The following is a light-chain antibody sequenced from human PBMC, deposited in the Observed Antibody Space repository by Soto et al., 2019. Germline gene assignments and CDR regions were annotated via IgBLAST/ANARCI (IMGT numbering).Light chain of an antibody. Sequence: QSVLTQPPSVSGAPGQRVTISCTGSSSNIGAGYGVHWYQQLPGTAPKLLIYATNNRASGVPDRFSGSASGTSASLAITGLQAEDEADYYCAAWNDSLTGVVFGGGTKVTVL. CDR1: SSNIGAGYG. V-gene: IGLV1-40*01. CDR3: AAWNDSLTGVV. CDR2: ATN. J-gene: IGLJ2*01.